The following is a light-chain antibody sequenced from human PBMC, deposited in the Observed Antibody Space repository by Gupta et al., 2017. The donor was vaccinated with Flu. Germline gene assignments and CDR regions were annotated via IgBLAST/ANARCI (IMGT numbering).Light chain of an antibody. J-gene: IGKJ2*02. CDR1: QSLVYKNGITY. Sequence: DVVMTQSPLSLPVTLGQPASISCRSSQSLVYKNGITYLNWFQQRPGQSPRRLIYEVSNRDSGVPDRFSGSGSGTDCTLKISRVEAEDVGVYYCRRGTNPWTFGQGTSLEI. V-gene: IGKV2-30*01. CDR3: RRGTNPWT. CDR2: EVS.